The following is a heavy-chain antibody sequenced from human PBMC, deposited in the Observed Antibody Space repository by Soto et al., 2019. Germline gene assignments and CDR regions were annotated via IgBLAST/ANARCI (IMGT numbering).Heavy chain of an antibody. J-gene: IGHJ6*02. CDR3: ARRGGSTLYYYYGMDV. Sequence: PGESLKISCKGSGYSFTSYWTGWVRQMPGKGLEWMGIIYPGDSDTRYSPSFQGQVTISADKSISTAYLQWSSLKASDTAMYYCARRGGSTLYYYYGMDVWGQGTTVTVSS. CDR2: IYPGDSDT. D-gene: IGHD3-16*01. CDR1: GYSFTSYW. V-gene: IGHV5-51*01.